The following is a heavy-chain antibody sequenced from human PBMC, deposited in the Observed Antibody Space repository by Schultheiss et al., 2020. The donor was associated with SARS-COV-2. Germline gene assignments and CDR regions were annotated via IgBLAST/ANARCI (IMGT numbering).Heavy chain of an antibody. CDR3: AGSGYRYGARW. Sequence: SETLSLTCAVNGESFSTYYWIWIRQPPGKGLEWIGEINPSRGTNYSPSLKSRVTISVDTSKNQFSLKLSSVTAADTAIYYCAGSGYRYGARWWGQGTLVTVSS. CDR2: INPSRGT. CDR1: GESFSTYY. D-gene: IGHD5-18*01. V-gene: IGHV4-34*01. J-gene: IGHJ4*02.